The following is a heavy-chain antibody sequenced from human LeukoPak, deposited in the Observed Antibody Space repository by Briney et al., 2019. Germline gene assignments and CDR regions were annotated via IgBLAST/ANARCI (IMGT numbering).Heavy chain of an antibody. CDR3: ARGQWEYAFDI. Sequence: WVRQAPGKGLEWIGSIYYSGSTYYNPSLKSRVTISVDTSKNQFSLKLSSVTAADTAVYYCARGQWEYAFDIWGQGTMVTVSS. V-gene: IGHV4-39*07. CDR2: IYYSGST. J-gene: IGHJ3*02. D-gene: IGHD1-26*01.